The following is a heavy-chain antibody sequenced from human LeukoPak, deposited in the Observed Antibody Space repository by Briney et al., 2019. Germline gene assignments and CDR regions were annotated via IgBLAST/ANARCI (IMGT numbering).Heavy chain of an antibody. CDR1: GFTFSSYS. J-gene: IGHJ3*02. CDR3: ARDWYNNSDAFDI. Sequence: PGGSLRLSCAASGFTFSSYSMNWVRQAPGKGLEWVSSISSRSTYIYYADSLKGRFTISRDNAKKSLYLQMNSLRAEDTAVYYCARDWYNNSDAFDIWGQGTMVTVSS. D-gene: IGHD4-11*01. V-gene: IGHV3-21*01. CDR2: ISSRSTYI.